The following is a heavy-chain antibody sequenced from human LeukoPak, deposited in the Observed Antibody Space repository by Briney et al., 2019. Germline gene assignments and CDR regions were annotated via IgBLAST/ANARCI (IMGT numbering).Heavy chain of an antibody. Sequence: KPSETLSLTCTVSGGSISGHYWSWIRQPPGKGLEWIGYISYSGSTNYNPSLKSRITISVDTSKNQFSLKLNSMTAADTAVYYCARAEEYKWNGPFDYWGQGTLVAVSS. D-gene: IGHD1-1*01. V-gene: IGHV4-59*11. CDR1: GGSISGHY. CDR2: ISYSGST. CDR3: ARAEEYKWNGPFDY. J-gene: IGHJ4*02.